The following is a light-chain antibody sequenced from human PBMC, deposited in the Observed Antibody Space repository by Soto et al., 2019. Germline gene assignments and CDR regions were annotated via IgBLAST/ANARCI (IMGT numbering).Light chain of an antibody. J-gene: IGKJ2*01. CDR3: QQYGSSPYT. CDR1: EDINSR. Sequence: DIQMTQSPSSVSASVGDRVTISCRASEDINSRLAWYQQKPGNAPKLLIYAAFILQSGVPSRFSGYGSGTDFTLTISRLEPEDFAVYYCQQYGSSPYTFGLGTKVDIK. CDR2: AAF. V-gene: IGKV1-12*01.